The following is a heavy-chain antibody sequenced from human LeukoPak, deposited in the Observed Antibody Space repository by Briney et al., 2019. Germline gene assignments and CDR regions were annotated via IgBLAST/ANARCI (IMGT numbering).Heavy chain of an antibody. CDR2: MYTSGST. D-gene: IGHD2-2*01. J-gene: IGHJ6*03. CDR1: GGSISSYY. Sequence: SETLSLTCTVSGGSISSYYWSWIRQPAGKGLEWIGRMYTSGSTNYNPSLKSRVTMSADTSKNQFSLKLSSVTAADTAVYYCARGYCSSTSCPGYYYMDVWGKGTTVTVSS. V-gene: IGHV4-4*07. CDR3: ARGYCSSTSCPGYYYMDV.